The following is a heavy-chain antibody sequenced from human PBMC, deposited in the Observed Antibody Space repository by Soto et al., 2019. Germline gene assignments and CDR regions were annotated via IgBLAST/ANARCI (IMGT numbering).Heavy chain of an antibody. CDR2: ISGSGGST. D-gene: IGHD2-15*01. V-gene: IGHV3-23*01. Sequence: GGSLRLSWAASGFTFDYYAMHGGRQAPGKGLEWVSVISGSGGSTYYADSVKGRFTLSRDNSKNTVYLQMNSLRAEDTAVYYCAKDSPVGVPLLRDLHDWGQGTLVTVSS. CDR1: GFTFDYYA. CDR3: AKDSPVGVPLLRDLHD. J-gene: IGHJ1*01.